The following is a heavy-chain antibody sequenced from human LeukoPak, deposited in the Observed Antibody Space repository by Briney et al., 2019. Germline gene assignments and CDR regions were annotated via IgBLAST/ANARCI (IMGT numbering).Heavy chain of an antibody. CDR2: IYYSGST. D-gene: IGHD3-16*01. Sequence: SETLSLTCTVSGGSISSYYWSWIRQPPGKGLEWIGYIYYSGSTNYNPSLKSRVTISVDTSKNQFSLKLSSVTAAGTAVYYCARDRQGADYWGQGTLVTVSS. CDR1: GGSISSYY. CDR3: ARDRQGADY. V-gene: IGHV4-59*01. J-gene: IGHJ4*02.